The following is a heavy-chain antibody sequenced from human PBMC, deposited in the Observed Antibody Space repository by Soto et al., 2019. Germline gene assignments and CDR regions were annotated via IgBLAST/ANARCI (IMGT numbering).Heavy chain of an antibody. J-gene: IGHJ5*02. V-gene: IGHV3-30*03. D-gene: IGHD1-26*01. Sequence: QVQLVESGGGVVQPGRSLRLSCAASGFTFSSYGMHWVRQAPGKGLEWVAVISYDGSNKYYADSVKGRFTISRDNSKNTLYLQMNSLRAEDTAVYYCARERSRDDRIENWFDPWGQGTLVTVSS. CDR1: GFTFSSYG. CDR3: ARERSRDDRIENWFDP. CDR2: ISYDGSNK.